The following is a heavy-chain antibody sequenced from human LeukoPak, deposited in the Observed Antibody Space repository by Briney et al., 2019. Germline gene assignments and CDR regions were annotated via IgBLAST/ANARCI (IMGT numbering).Heavy chain of an antibody. J-gene: IGHJ5*02. CDR2: IYYSGST. CDR3: ARAWAYSSSWLGFDP. D-gene: IGHD6-13*01. V-gene: IGHV4-34*01. CDR1: GGSFSGYY. Sequence: SETLSLTCAVYGGSFSGYYWSWIRQPPGKGLEWIGYIYYSGSTYYNPSLKSRVTISVDTSKNQFSLKLSSVTAADTAVYYCARAWAYSSSWLGFDPWGQGTLVTVSS.